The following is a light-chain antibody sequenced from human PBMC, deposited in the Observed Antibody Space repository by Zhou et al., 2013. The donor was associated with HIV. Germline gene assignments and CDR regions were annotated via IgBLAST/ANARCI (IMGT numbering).Light chain of an antibody. CDR1: QSVRSN. J-gene: IGKJ2*01. CDR3: QQYDTWPS. CDR2: DTS. V-gene: IGKV3-15*01. Sequence: EIVMTQSPATLSVSPGERATLSCRASQSVRSNLAWYQQKPGQAPSLLIYDTSTRATGVPARFSGSGSGRDFTLTISGLQSEDFALYYCQQYDTWPSFGQGTKLQIK.